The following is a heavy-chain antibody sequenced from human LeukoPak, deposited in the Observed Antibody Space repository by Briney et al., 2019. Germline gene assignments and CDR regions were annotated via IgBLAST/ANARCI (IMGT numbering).Heavy chain of an antibody. J-gene: IGHJ5*02. CDR2: VSTYTGNT. V-gene: IGHV1-18*01. CDR3: GRDEDIPTYPNWIET. CDR1: GYSFFNTG. D-gene: IGHD2-2*03. Sequence: ASVKVSCKASGYSFFNTGITWVRQAPGQGPEWIGWVSTYTGNTTYAEKVQGRVTMTTDTSTDTAYMELRSLISDDTAVYYCGRDEDIPTYPNWIETWGQGTLVTVSS.